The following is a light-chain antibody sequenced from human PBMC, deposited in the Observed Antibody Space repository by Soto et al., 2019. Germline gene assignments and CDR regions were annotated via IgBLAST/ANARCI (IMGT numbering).Light chain of an antibody. J-gene: IGKJ5*01. CDR3: QQRNNWLIT. CDR1: QSFAANY. Sequence: EGVLTQSTGSLSLSAGARATLSWRASQSFAANYLAWYQQKSGQAPRLLIYDASSRATGIPARFSGSGYGTDFNLTISSLEPEDFAVYYCQQRNNWLITFGQGTQLEIK. V-gene: IGKV3D-20*02. CDR2: DAS.